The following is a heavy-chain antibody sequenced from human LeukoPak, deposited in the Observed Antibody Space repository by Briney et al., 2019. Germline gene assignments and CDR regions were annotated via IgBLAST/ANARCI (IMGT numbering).Heavy chain of an antibody. CDR2: IYYSGST. Sequence: PSETLSLSCTVSGGSISSYYWSWIRQPPGKGLGWIGYIYYSGSTNYNPSLKSRVTISVDTSKNQFSLKLSSVTAADTAVYYCATLEPFTYYFDYWGQGTLVTVSS. V-gene: IGHV4-59*08. CDR3: ATLEPFTYYFDY. CDR1: GGSISSYY. J-gene: IGHJ4*02. D-gene: IGHD1-14*01.